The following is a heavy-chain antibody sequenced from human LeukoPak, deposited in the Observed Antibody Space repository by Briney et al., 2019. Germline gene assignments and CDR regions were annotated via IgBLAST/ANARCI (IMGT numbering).Heavy chain of an antibody. CDR2: NKYDGTTK. Sequence: PGGSLRLSCEASGLSLSGSWMHWVRQAPGKGLMWVSQNKYDGTTKNYADSVRGRFTISRDNAKSTLYLHMNDLRAEDTAVYYCARSDYFHNWGQGTMVVVST. CDR3: ARSDYFHN. CDR1: GLSLSGSW. D-gene: IGHD3-16*01. J-gene: IGHJ3*02. V-gene: IGHV3-74*01.